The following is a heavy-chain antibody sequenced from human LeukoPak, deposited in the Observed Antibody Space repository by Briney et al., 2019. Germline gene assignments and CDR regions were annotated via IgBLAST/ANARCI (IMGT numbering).Heavy chain of an antibody. CDR2: ISSSSSYI. CDR1: GFTFSSYS. J-gene: IGHJ3*02. CDR3: ARDRKRRYFDWLLLDAFDN. D-gene: IGHD3-9*01. V-gene: IGHV3-21*01. Sequence: GGSLRLSCAASGFTFSSYSMNWVRQAPGKGLEWVSSISSSSSYIYYADSVKGRFTISRDNAKNSLYLQMNSLRAEDTAVYYCARDRKRRYFDWLLLDAFDNWGQGTMVTVSS.